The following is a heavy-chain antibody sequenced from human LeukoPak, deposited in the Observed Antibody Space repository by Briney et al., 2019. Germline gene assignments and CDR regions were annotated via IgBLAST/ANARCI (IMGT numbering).Heavy chain of an antibody. CDR3: ARDSSGAGSDY. D-gene: IGHD3-22*01. CDR1: GYTFTGYY. Sequence: ASVKVSCKASGYTFTGYYMHWVRQATGQGLEWMGWMNPNSGNTGYAQKFQGRVTMTRNTSISTAFMELSSLRSEDTAVYYCARDSSGAGSDYWGQGTLVTVSS. J-gene: IGHJ4*02. V-gene: IGHV1-8*02. CDR2: MNPNSGNT.